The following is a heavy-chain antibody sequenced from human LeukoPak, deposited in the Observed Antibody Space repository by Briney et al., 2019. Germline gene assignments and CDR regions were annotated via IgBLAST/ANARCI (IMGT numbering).Heavy chain of an antibody. CDR1: GFIFSNYG. Sequence: GGSLRLSCAASGFIFSNYGMHWVRQAPGKGLDWVAVIWYDGSRIYYADSVKGRFTISRDNSKNTLYLQMDSLRAEDTVVYYCARAYSSSSEANFDYWGQGTLVTVSS. D-gene: IGHD6-6*01. CDR2: IWYDGSRI. V-gene: IGHV3-33*01. J-gene: IGHJ4*02. CDR3: ARAYSSSSEANFDY.